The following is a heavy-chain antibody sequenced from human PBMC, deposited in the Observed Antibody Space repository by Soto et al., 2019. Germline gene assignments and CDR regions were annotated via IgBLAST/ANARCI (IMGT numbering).Heavy chain of an antibody. D-gene: IGHD2-2*01. CDR3: VRSGTARLLCDGWFDT. V-gene: IGHV3-21*01. J-gene: IGHJ5*02. Sequence: EVQLVESGGGLVKPGGSLRLSCAASGFTFNTYDMNWVRQAPGKGLEWVSSITTSSAYIYYADSLKGRITISRDNAKNSLFLQMSGLRAEDTAVYYCVRSGTARLLCDGWFDTWGQGTVVTVSS. CDR1: GFTFNTYD. CDR2: ITTSSAYI.